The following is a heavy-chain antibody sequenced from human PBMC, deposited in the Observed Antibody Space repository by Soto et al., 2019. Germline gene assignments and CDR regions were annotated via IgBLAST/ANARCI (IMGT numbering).Heavy chain of an antibody. V-gene: IGHV4-31*03. CDR2: IYYSGST. J-gene: IGHJ5*02. CDR3: TRARGFGELLFFWFDP. D-gene: IGHD3-10*01. CDR1: GGSISSGGYY. Sequence: RSLTCTVSGGSISSGGYYWSWIRQHPGKGLEWIGYIYYSGSTYYNPSPKSRVTISVDTSKNQFSLKLSSVTAADTAVYYCTRARGFGELLFFWFDPWGQGTLVTVSS.